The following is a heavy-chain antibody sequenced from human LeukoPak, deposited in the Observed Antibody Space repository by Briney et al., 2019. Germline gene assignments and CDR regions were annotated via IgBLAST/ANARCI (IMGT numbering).Heavy chain of an antibody. CDR2: MHPSGAST. CDR3: GRDRRNGTYVY. CDR1: GYTFTIYY. Sequence: GASVKVSCKASGYTFTIYYMHWGRQAPGPGLEWMGIMHPSGASTSYAQKYQGRVTMNRDTSTSTVYMELSSLRSEHTAVYYCGRDRRNGTYVYWGQGTLVTVSS. J-gene: IGHJ4*02. D-gene: IGHD1-7*01. V-gene: IGHV1-46*01.